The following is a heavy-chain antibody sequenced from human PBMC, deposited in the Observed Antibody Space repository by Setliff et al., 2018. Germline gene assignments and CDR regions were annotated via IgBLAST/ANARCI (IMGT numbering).Heavy chain of an antibody. CDR1: GYSFSDYV. CDR3: SRLVRYCTSTSCQGASGAEF. CDR2: ISGYNGNA. D-gene: IGHD2-2*01. J-gene: IGHJ4*02. V-gene: IGHV1-18*01. Sequence: ASVKVSCKTSGYSFSDYVVNWVRQAPGQGLEWVGWISGYNGNAYYAQKLQDRVTLTTDTSTSTAYLELRSLTSDDTAVYYCSRLVRYCTSTSCQGASGAEFWGQGTLVTVSS.